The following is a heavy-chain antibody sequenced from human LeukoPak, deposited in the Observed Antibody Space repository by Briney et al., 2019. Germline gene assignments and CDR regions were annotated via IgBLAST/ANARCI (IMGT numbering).Heavy chain of an antibody. V-gene: IGHV4-31*03. CDR3: ARVGDYYDSSGLIDY. Sequence: SETLSLTCTVSGGSVISGGYYWSWIRQHPGTGLEWIVYIYYSGSTYYNPSLKSRVTISVDTSKNQFSLNLSSVTAADTAVYYCARVGDYYDSSGLIDYWGQGTLVTVSS. CDR1: GGSVISGGYY. D-gene: IGHD3-22*01. J-gene: IGHJ4*02. CDR2: IYYSGST.